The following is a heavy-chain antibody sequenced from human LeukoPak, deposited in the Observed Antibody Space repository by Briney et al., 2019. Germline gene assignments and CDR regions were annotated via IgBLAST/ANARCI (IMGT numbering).Heavy chain of an antibody. CDR1: GGSISSSSYY. V-gene: IGHV4-39*07. J-gene: IGHJ4*02. Sequence: SETLSLTCTVSGGSISSSSYYWGWIRQPPGKGLEWIGEINHSGSTNYNPSLKSRVTISVDTSKNQFSLKLSSVTAADTAVYYCARGPPSRWLGYWGQGTLVTVSS. CDR2: INHSGST. CDR3: ARGPPSRWLGY. D-gene: IGHD5-24*01.